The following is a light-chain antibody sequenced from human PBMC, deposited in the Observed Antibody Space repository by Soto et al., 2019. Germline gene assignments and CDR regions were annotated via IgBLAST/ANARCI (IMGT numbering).Light chain of an antibody. CDR2: DAV. CDR1: QTVTSSY. V-gene: IGKV3D-20*01. Sequence: TQSPSTLSGSVGDRVTITCRASQTVTSSYLAWYQQRPGRAPQLLIYDAVKRATGISERFSGSESGRDYTLTISRLDPEDSAVYYCQQYGDSITFGGGTKVEIK. CDR3: QQYGDSIT. J-gene: IGKJ4*01.